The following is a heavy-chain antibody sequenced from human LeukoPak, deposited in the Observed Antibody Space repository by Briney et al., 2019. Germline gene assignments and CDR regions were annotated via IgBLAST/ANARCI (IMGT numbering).Heavy chain of an antibody. Sequence: GASVKVSCKASGGTFSSYAISWVRQAPGQGLEWMGGIIPIFGTANYAQKFQGRVTITTDESTSTAYMELSSLRSEDTAVYYCAREGLYSSRYSAYSSGWYFDYWGQGTLVTVSS. CDR2: IIPIFGTA. D-gene: IGHD6-19*01. CDR3: AREGLYSSRYSAYSSGWYFDY. J-gene: IGHJ4*02. CDR1: GGTFSSYA. V-gene: IGHV1-69*05.